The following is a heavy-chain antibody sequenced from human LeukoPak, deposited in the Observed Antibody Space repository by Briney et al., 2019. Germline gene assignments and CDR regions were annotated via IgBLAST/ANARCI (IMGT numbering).Heavy chain of an antibody. CDR2: FSSSGSTI. CDR3: ARDVFSFLTLRSHAFDI. V-gene: IGHV3-11*04. Sequence: GGSLRLSCAASGFTFSDYYMSWIRQAPGKGLDWFSYFSSSGSTIYYADSVKGRFTISRDNAKNSLYLQMNSLRAEDTAVYYCARDVFSFLTLRSHAFDIWGQGTMVTVSS. CDR1: GFTFSDYY. D-gene: IGHD4-17*01. J-gene: IGHJ3*02.